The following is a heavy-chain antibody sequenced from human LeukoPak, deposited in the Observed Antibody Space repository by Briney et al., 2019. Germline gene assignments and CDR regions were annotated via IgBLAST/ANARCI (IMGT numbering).Heavy chain of an antibody. D-gene: IGHD6-19*01. Sequence: ASVKVSCKASGYTFTSYAMHWVRQAPGQRLEWMGWINAGNGNTKYSQEFQGRVTITRDTSASTAYMELSSLRSEDMAVYYCARAINKIAVAGIRLDDAFDIWGQGTMVTVSS. V-gene: IGHV1-3*03. J-gene: IGHJ3*02. CDR2: INAGNGNT. CDR3: ARAINKIAVAGIRLDDAFDI. CDR1: GYTFTSYA.